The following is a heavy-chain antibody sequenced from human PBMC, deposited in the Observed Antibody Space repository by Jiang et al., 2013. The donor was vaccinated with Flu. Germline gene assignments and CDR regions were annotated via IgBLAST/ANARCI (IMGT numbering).Heavy chain of an antibody. D-gene: IGHD2-15*01. CDR3: ARGDDYGGYCSGGSCYEGGPFDY. CDR1: GYTFTGYY. Sequence: GAEVKKPGASVKVSCKASGYTFTGYYMHWVRQAPGQGLEWMGWINPNSGGTNYAQKFQGWVTMTRDTSISTAYMELSRLRSDDTAVYYCARGDDYGGYCSGGSCYEGGPFDYWGQGTLVTVSS. J-gene: IGHJ4*02. CDR2: INPNSGGT. V-gene: IGHV1-2*04.